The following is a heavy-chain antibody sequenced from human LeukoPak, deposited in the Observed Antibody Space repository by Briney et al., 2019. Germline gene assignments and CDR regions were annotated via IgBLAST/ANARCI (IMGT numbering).Heavy chain of an antibody. J-gene: IGHJ4*02. CDR1: GFTFSDYY. Sequence: GGSLRLSCAASGFTFSDYYMSWIRQAPGKGLEWGSYISSRGSTIYYADSVKGRFIISRDNPMNTLYRQMNSLRAEHTAVYYCARVPRGRYSFDHWGQGPLVTVSS. CDR3: ARVPRGRYSFDH. V-gene: IGHV3-11*04. CDR2: ISSRGSTI. D-gene: IGHD5-24*01.